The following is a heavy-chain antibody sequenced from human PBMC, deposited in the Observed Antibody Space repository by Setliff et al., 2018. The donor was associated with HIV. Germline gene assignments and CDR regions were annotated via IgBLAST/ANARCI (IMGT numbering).Heavy chain of an antibody. D-gene: IGHD3-10*01. Sequence: GGSLRLSCAASGLTDTYNYMSWVRQAPGKGLEWVSVIYAGGSTYYADSVKGRFTISRDNSKNTLYLQMNSLRAEDTAVYFCAKSGFGVVALGINNWFDPWGQGTLVTVSS. CDR1: GLTDTYNY. CDR2: IYAGGST. V-gene: IGHV3-53*01. J-gene: IGHJ5*02. CDR3: AKSGFGVVALGINNWFDP.